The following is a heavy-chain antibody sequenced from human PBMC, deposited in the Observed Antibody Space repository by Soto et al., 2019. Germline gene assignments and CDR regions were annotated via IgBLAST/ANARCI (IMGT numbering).Heavy chain of an antibody. Sequence: SETLSLTCAVYGGSFSGYYWSWIRQPPGKGLEWIGEINHSGSTNYNPSLKSRVTISVDTSKNQFSLKLSSVTAADTAVYYCARSYCSSTSCYYYFDYWGQGTLVTVSS. D-gene: IGHD2-2*01. CDR2: INHSGST. CDR3: ARSYCSSTSCYYYFDY. J-gene: IGHJ4*02. V-gene: IGHV4-34*01. CDR1: GGSFSGYY.